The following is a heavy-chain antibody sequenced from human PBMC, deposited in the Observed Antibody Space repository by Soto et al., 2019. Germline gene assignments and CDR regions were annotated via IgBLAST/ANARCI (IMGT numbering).Heavy chain of an antibody. J-gene: IGHJ4*02. Sequence: QVQLQESGPGLMKPSETLSLTCTVSGGSISSYYWSWIRQPAGKGLEWIGRIYTSGSTNYNPSLKSRVTMSVDTSKNQFSLKLSSVTAADTAVYYCARVARRDGYNYYFDYWGQGTLVTVSS. CDR2: IYTSGST. D-gene: IGHD5-12*01. CDR1: GGSISSYY. V-gene: IGHV4-4*07. CDR3: ARVARRDGYNYYFDY.